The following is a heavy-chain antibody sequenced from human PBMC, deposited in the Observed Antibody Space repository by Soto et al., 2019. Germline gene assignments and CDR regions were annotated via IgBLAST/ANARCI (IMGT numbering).Heavy chain of an antibody. CDR2: ISSSSIYI. CDR1: GFTFSSYS. J-gene: IGHJ5*02. CDR3: AGGPLGPFWAYNWFDH. Sequence: GGSLRLSCAASGFTFSSYSMNWVRQPPGKVLEWVSSISSSSIYIYYADSVKGRFTISRDTAKNSLYLQMNSLRTTDPAVYYCAGGPLGPFWAYNWFDHWGQGTMVPVYS. V-gene: IGHV3-21*01. D-gene: IGHD3-16*01.